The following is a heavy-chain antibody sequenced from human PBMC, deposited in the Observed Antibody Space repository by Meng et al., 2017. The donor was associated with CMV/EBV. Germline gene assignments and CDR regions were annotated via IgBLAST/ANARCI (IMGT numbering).Heavy chain of an antibody. CDR3: ARRYCSSTSCPPYYGMDV. D-gene: IGHD2-2*01. J-gene: IGHJ6*02. Sequence: GESLKISCAASGFTFSSYSTNWVRQAPGKGLEWVSSISSSSSYIYYADSVKGRFTISRDNAKNSLYLQMNSLRAEDTAVYYCARRYCSSTSCPPYYGMDVWGQGTTVTVSS. CDR1: GFTFSSYS. V-gene: IGHV3-21*01. CDR2: ISSSSSYI.